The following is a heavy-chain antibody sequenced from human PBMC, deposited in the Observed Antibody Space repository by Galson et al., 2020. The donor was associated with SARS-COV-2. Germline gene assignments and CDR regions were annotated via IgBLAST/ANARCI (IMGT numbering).Heavy chain of an antibody. J-gene: IGHJ4*02. CDR3: ATDGVGATRFDY. V-gene: IGHV1-24*01. Sequence: ASVKVSCKVSGYTLTELSMHWVRQAPGKGLEWMGGFDPEDGETIYAQKFQGRVTMTEDTSTDTAYMELSSLRSEDTAVYYCATDGVGATRFDYWGQGTLVTVSS. CDR2: FDPEDGET. D-gene: IGHD1-26*01. CDR1: GYTLTELS.